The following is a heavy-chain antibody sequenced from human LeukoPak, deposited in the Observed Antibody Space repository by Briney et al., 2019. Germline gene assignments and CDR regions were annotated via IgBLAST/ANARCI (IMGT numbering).Heavy chain of an antibody. CDR2: TYYRSKWYY. CDR3: ARENTLVRGTRNPFDY. Sequence: SQTLSLTCAISGDSVSSNDAVWNWIRQSPSRGLEWLGRTYYRSKWYYDYAVSVTSRITTNPDTFKNQFSLQLNSVTPEDTAVYYCARENTLVRGTRNPFDYWGQGTLVTVSS. J-gene: IGHJ4*02. CDR1: GDSVSSNDAV. V-gene: IGHV6-1*01. D-gene: IGHD3-10*01.